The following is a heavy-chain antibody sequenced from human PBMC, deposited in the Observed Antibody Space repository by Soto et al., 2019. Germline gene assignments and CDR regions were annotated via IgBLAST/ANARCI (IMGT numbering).Heavy chain of an antibody. CDR3: ARGKTYYDILTGFYYYGMDV. CDR2: INHSGST. D-gene: IGHD3-9*01. V-gene: IGHV4-34*01. CDR1: GGSFSGYY. Sequence: SETLSLTCAVYGGSFSGYYWSWIRQPPGKGLEWIGEINHSGSTNYNPSLKSRVTISVDTSKNQFSLKLSSVTAADTAVYYCARGKTYYDILTGFYYYGMDVWGQGTTVTVSS. J-gene: IGHJ6*02.